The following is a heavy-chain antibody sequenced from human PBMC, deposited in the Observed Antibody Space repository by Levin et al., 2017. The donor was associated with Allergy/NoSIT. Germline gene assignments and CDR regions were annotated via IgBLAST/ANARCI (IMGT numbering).Heavy chain of an antibody. V-gene: IGHV3-15*01. CDR3: TTIVVVTAMRGVDY. CDR1: GFTFSNAW. D-gene: IGHD2-21*02. CDR2: IKSKTDGGTT. J-gene: IGHJ4*02. Sequence: PGGSLRLSCAASGFTFSNAWMSWVRQAPGKGLEWVGRIKSKTDGGTTDYAAPVKGRFTISRDDSKNTLYLQMNSLKTEDTAVYYCTTIVVVTAMRGVDYWGQGTLVTVSS.